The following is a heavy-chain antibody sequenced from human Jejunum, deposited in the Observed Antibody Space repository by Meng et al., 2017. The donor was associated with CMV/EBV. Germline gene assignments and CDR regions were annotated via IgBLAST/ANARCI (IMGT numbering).Heavy chain of an antibody. CDR2: INHSGST. Sequence: QGHLQQWGAGLLNPSETLPLPCAVYGGSFSGYYWSWIRQPPGKGLEWIGEINHSGSTNYNPSLKSRVTKSVDTSKNQFSLKLSSVTAADTAVYYCARGFVKYTVTRVGNWFDPWGQGTLVTVSS. D-gene: IGHD4-17*01. CDR3: ARGFVKYTVTRVGNWFDP. CDR1: GGSFSGYY. J-gene: IGHJ5*02. V-gene: IGHV4-34*01.